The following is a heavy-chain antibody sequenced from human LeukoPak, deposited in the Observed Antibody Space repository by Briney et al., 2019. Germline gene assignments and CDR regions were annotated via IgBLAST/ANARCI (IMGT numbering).Heavy chain of an antibody. D-gene: IGHD3-22*01. CDR1: GYSFTSYW. J-gene: IGHJ4*02. CDR2: IYPGDSDT. V-gene: IGHV5-51*01. CDR3: VRPFKPFYYDSSGYYY. Sequence: GESLKISCKGSGYSFTSYWIGWVRQMPGKGLEWMGIIYPGDSDTRYSPSFQGQVTISADKSISTAYLQWSSLKASDTAMYYCVRPFKPFYYDSSGYYYWGQGTLVTVSS.